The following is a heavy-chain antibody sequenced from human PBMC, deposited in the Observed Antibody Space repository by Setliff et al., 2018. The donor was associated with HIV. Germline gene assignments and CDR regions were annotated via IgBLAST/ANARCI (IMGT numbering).Heavy chain of an antibody. CDR2: IIPILATS. CDR1: GDTFRSYA. CDR3: SRDGWDYYGSGTYPPLYYFYS. V-gene: IGHV1-69*06. D-gene: IGHD3-10*01. Sequence: SVKVSCKASGDTFRSYAISWVRQAPGQGLEWMGRIIPILATSNYTQKFQGRVTITADKSTRTAYMELSSLRSEDTAVYYCSRDGWDYYGSGTYPPLYYFYSCCQGTLFTVSS. J-gene: IGHJ4*01.